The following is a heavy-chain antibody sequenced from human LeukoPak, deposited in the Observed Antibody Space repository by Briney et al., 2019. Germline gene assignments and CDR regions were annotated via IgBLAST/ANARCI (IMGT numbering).Heavy chain of an antibody. V-gene: IGHV3-21*01. CDR3: ARDSDETSIAVAGNFDY. D-gene: IGHD6-19*01. CDR1: GFTFSSYS. J-gene: IGHJ4*02. CDR2: ISSSSSYI. Sequence: PGGSLRLSCAASGFTFSSYSMNWVRQAPGKGLEWVSSISSSSSYIYYADSVKGRFTISRDNAKNSLYLQMNSLRAEDTAVYYCARDSDETSIAVAGNFDYWGQGTLVTVSS.